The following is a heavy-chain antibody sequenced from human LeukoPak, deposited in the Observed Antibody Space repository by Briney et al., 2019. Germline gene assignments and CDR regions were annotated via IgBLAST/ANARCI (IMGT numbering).Heavy chain of an antibody. Sequence: GGSLRLSCAASGFSFNNYAMGWVRQAPGKGLEWVSIIIASSGSTFYADSVKGRFTISRDNTKNTLYLQMNSLRVEDTAVYYCVKGGYDFVEVAYFDFWGQGTLVTVSS. D-gene: IGHD5-12*01. CDR2: IIASSGST. J-gene: IGHJ4*02. V-gene: IGHV3-23*01. CDR3: VKGGYDFVEVAYFDF. CDR1: GFSFNNYA.